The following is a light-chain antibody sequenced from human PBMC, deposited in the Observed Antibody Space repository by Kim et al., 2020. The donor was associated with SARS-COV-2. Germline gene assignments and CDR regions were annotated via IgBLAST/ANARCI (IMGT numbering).Light chain of an antibody. CDR2: WAS. V-gene: IGKV4-1*01. CDR1: QSVLYSSNNKNY. Sequence: DIVMTQSPDSLAASLGERATINCKSSQSVLYSSNNKNYLAWYQQKPGQPPKLLIYWASTRESGVPDRFSGSGSGTDFTLTISSLQAEDVAVYYCQQYYSTPVTFGQGTKVDIK. J-gene: IGKJ1*01. CDR3: QQYYSTPVT.